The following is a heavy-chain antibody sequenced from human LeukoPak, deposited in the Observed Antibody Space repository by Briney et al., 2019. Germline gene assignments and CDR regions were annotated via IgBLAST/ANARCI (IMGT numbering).Heavy chain of an antibody. CDR2: ISSSSSYI. J-gene: IGHJ6*04. CDR1: GFTFSSYS. CDR3: ARRHGMDV. Sequence: PGGSLRLSCTASGFTFSSYSMNWVRQAPGKGLEWVSSISSSSSYIYYAASVKGRFTISRDNAKNSLYLQMNSLRAEDTAVYYCARRHGMDVWGKGTTVTVSS. V-gene: IGHV3-21*01.